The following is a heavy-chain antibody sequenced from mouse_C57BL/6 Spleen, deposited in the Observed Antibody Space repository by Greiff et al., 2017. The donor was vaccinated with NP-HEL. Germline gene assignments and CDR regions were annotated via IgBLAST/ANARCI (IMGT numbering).Heavy chain of an antibody. CDR1: GYTFTDYE. Sequence: LVESGAELVRPGASVTLSCKASGYTFTDYEMHWVKQTPVHGLEWIGAIDPETGGTAYNQKFKGKAILTADKSSSTAYMELRSLTSEDSAVYYCTREYFDYWGQGTTLTVSS. V-gene: IGHV1-15*01. CDR2: IDPETGGT. CDR3: TREYFDY. J-gene: IGHJ2*01.